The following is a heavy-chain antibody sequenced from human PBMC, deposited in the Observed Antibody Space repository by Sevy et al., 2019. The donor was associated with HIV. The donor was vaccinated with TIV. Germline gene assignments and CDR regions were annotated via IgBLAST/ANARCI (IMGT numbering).Heavy chain of an antibody. V-gene: IGHV1-18*01. CDR1: GYTFTSYG. D-gene: IGHD4-17*01. CDR2: ISAYNGNT. J-gene: IGHJ4*02. CDR3: ARVWPHGDYGGGYYFDY. Sequence: ASVKVSCKASGYTFTSYGISWVRQAPGQGLEWMGWISAYNGNTNYAQKLQGRVTMTTDTSTSTAYMELRSLRSDDTAVYYCARVWPHGDYGGGYYFDYWGQGTLVTVSS.